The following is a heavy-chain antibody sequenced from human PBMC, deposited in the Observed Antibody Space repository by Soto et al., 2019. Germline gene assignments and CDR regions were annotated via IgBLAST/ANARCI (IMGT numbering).Heavy chain of an antibody. CDR3: ARAGSHDFWSGSTPWYYGMDV. V-gene: IGHV1-18*04. D-gene: IGHD3-3*01. CDR2: ISAYNGNT. J-gene: IGHJ6*02. CDR1: GYTFTSYG. Sequence: ASVKVSCKASGYTFTSYGISWVRQAPGQGLEWMGWISAYNGNTNYAQKLQGRVTMTTDTSTSTAYMELRSLRSDDTAVYYCARAGSHDFWSGSTPWYYGMDVWGQGTTVTVSS.